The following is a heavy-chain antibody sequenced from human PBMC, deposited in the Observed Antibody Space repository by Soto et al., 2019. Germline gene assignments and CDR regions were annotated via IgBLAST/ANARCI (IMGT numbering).Heavy chain of an antibody. D-gene: IGHD3-3*01. Sequence: QVQLVQSGAEVKKPGASVKVSCKASGYTFTSYYMHWVRQAPGQGLEWMGIINPSGGSTSYAQKFQGRVTMXXXXXXXXXXXXXXXXXXXXXXXXXXXRGMGGDFWSGYLSTYYFDYWGQGTLVTVSS. CDR1: GYTFTSYY. J-gene: IGHJ4*02. CDR3: XRGMGGDFWSGYLSTYYFDY. CDR2: INPSGGST. V-gene: IGHV1-46*01.